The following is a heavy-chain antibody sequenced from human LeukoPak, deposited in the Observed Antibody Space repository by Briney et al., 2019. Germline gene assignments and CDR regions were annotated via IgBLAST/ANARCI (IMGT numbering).Heavy chain of an antibody. CDR2: MNPNSGNT. J-gene: IGHJ3*02. CDR1: GYNFTSYD. V-gene: IGHV1-8*01. D-gene: IGHD2-2*01. Sequence: ASVKVSCKASGYNFTSYDINWERQATGQGLECKEWMNPNSGNTGYAQKFQGRVTMTRNTSRSTAYMELSSLRSEDTAVYYCARVLGYCSGTSCYSYDAFDIWGQGTMVTVSS. CDR3: ARVLGYCSGTSCYSYDAFDI.